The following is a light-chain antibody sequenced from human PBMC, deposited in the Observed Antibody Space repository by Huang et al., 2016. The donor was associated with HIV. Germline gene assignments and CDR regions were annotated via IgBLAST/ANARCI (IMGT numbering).Light chain of an antibody. CDR3: QHYNNLRYT. CDR2: DAS. CDR1: QSVSSTY. V-gene: IGKV3-20*01. J-gene: IGKJ2*01. Sequence: EIVLTQSPGTLSLSPGERATLSCRASQSVSSTYLAWYQQKPGQAPRLLIYDASSRATGIPDRFSCSGSGTDFTLTISRLEPEDFAVYYCQHYNNLRYTFGQGTKLEIK.